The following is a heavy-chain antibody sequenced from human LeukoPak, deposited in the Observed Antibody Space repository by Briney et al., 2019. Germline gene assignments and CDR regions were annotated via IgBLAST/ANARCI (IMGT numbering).Heavy chain of an antibody. V-gene: IGHV1-18*01. D-gene: IGHD3-22*01. CDR3: ATGDSSGYYPTFDY. CDR1: GYTFTSYG. J-gene: IGHJ4*02. CDR2: ISAYNGNT. Sequence: GASVKVSCKASGYTFTSYGISWVRQAPGQGLEWMGWISAYNGNTNYAQKPQGRVTMTTDTSTSTAYMELRSLRSDDTAVYYCATGDSSGYYPTFDYWGQGTLVTVSS.